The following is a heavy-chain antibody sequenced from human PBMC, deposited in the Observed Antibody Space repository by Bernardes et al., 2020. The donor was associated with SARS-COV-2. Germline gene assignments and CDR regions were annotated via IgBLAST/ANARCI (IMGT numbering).Heavy chain of an antibody. D-gene: IGHD6-19*01. Sequence: GSLRLPCEVSGFTFSNYWMHWVRQVPGKGLVWVARINDAGTYTNYAESVKGRFTISRDDAKNSLFLQMNSLRVEDTAVYYCVRGTNGWPGIDYWGQGALVTVSS. V-gene: IGHV3-74*01. J-gene: IGHJ4*02. CDR3: VRGTNGWPGIDY. CDR2: INDAGTYT. CDR1: GFTFSNYW.